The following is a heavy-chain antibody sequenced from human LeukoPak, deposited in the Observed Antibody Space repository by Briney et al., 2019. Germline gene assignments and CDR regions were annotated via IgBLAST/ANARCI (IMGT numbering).Heavy chain of an antibody. D-gene: IGHD3-16*01. Sequence: GGSLRLSCAVSGFTPSGDWMHWVRQAPGKGLVWVSRSKNDGSSTSYADSVKGRFTISRDNAKNTLYLQMNSLRAEDTAVYYCARELPRIGGQTDASDIWGQGTMVTVS. CDR1: GFTPSGDW. J-gene: IGHJ3*02. CDR3: ARELPRIGGQTDASDI. V-gene: IGHV3-74*01. CDR2: SKNDGSST.